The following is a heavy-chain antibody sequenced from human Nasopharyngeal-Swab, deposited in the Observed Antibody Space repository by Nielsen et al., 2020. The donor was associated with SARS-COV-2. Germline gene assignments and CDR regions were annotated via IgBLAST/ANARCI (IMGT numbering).Heavy chain of an antibody. Sequence: ESLKISCAASKFTFSNYNMNWVRQAPGKGLEWIGYISHNSGTSYNPSLKSRVTMFMDTSKNQFSLRLRSVTAADTAVYYCAKEGATGWFDPWGQGTLVTVSS. CDR2: ISHNSGT. CDR1: KFTFSNYN. J-gene: IGHJ5*02. CDR3: AKEGATGWFDP. V-gene: IGHV4-59*01.